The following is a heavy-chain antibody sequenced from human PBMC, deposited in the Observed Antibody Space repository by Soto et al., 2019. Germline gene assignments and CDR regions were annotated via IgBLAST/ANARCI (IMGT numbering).Heavy chain of an antibody. CDR2: IYYSGST. CDR1: GGSISSSSYY. Sequence: SETLSLTCTVSGGSISSSSYYWGWIRQPPGKGLEWIGSIYYSGSTYYNPSLKSRVTISVDTSKNQFSLKLSSVTAADTAVYYCARRGSGGGWPYFDYWGQGTLVTVSS. D-gene: IGHD2-15*01. V-gene: IGHV4-39*01. CDR3: ARRGSGGGWPYFDY. J-gene: IGHJ4*02.